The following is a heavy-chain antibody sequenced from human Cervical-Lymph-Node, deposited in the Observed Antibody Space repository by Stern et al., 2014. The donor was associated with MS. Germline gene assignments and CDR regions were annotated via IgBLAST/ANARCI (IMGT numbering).Heavy chain of an antibody. CDR1: GGTFSSHT. V-gene: IGHV1-69*06. CDR3: ARSKGSGALEWMYGMDV. D-gene: IGHD3-10*01. CDR2: TIPLVNTV. Sequence: QVQLGQSGAEVRKPGSSIKVSCEASGGTFSSHTVIWVRQAPGQGLEWMGRTIPLVNTVNYARKFQGRVRMTADRSTNTAYMELSSLRSEDTAVYYCARSKGSGALEWMYGMDVWGQGTTVIVSS. J-gene: IGHJ6*02.